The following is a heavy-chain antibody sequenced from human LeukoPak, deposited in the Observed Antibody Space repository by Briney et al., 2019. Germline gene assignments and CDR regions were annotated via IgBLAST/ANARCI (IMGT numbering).Heavy chain of an antibody. CDR2: IYSGSST. CDR3: ARAGGPLLWFGELPWID. CDR1: GFTVSSNY. D-gene: IGHD3-10*01. Sequence: GGSLRLSCAASGFTVSSNYMSWVRQAPGKGLEWVSVIYSGSSTYYADSVKGRFTISRDNSKNTLYLQMNSLRAEDTAVYYCARAGGPLLWFGELPWIDWGQGTLVTVSS. V-gene: IGHV3-66*01. J-gene: IGHJ4*02.